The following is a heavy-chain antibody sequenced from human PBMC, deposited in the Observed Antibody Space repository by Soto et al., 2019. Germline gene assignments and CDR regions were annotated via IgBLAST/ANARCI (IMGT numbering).Heavy chain of an antibody. D-gene: IGHD1-20*01. V-gene: IGHV1-18*01. CDR1: GYTFTSYG. Sequence: ASLKVSCKASGYTFTSYGISWVRQAPGQGLEWMGWISAYNGNTNYAQKLQGRVTMTTDTSTSTAYMELRSLRSDDTAVYYCARLNWKVDISENWFDPWGQGTLVTVSS. CDR3: ARLNWKVDISENWFDP. J-gene: IGHJ5*02. CDR2: ISAYNGNT.